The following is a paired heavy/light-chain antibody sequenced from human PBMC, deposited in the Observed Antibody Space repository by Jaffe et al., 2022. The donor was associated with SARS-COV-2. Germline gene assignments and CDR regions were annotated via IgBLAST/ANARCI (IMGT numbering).Light chain of an antibody. V-gene: IGLV1-40*01. CDR1: SSNIGAIYD. Sequence: QSVLTQPPSVSGAPGQRVTISCTGSSSNIGAIYDVHWYQQLPGTAPKLLIFGNTNRPSGVPDRFSGSKSGTSASLAISGLQAEDEADYYCQSYDSSLSGWVFGGGTKLTVL. CDR2: GNT. CDR3: QSYDSSLSGWV. J-gene: IGLJ3*02.
Heavy chain of an antibody. Sequence: QLQLQESGPGLVKSSETLSLTCTVSGGSISSTNYYWGWIRQPPGKGLEWIGRISYTGSTYYNPSLKSRVTISADTSKNQFSLRLSSVTAADTAVYYCARLKVGTITIIRGQRTEDRYFDLWGRGTLVTVSS. J-gene: IGHJ2*01. V-gene: IGHV4-39*01. CDR1: GGSISSTNYY. CDR2: ISYTGST. D-gene: IGHD3-10*01. CDR3: ARLKVGTITIIRGQRTEDRYFDL.